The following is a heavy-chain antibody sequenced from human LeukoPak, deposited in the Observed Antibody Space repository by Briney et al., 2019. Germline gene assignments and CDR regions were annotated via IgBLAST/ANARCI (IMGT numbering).Heavy chain of an antibody. J-gene: IGHJ4*02. CDR3: AKRRCSSTSCFFSYYFDY. CDR1: GFTFSSYA. D-gene: IGHD2-2*01. V-gene: IGHV3-23*01. Sequence: PGGSLRLSCAASGFTFSSYAMSWVRQAPGKGLEWVSAISGSGGSTYYADSVKGRFTISRDNSKNTLYLQMNSLRAEDTAVYYCAKRRCSSTSCFFSYYFDYWGQGTLVTVSS. CDR2: ISGSGGST.